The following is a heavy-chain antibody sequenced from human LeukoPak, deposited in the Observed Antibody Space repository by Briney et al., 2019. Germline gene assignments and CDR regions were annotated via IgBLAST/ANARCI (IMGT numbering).Heavy chain of an antibody. CDR3: ARVRTAYCGGDCYSRYYFDY. D-gene: IGHD2-21*02. CDR1: GYSISSGYY. J-gene: IGHJ4*02. CDR2: IYHSGST. Sequence: SETLSLTCTVSGYSISSGYYWGWIRQPPGKGLEWIGSIYHSGSTYYNPSLKSRVTISVDTSKNQFSLKLSSVTAADTAVYYCARVRTAYCGGDCYSRYYFDYWGQGTLVTVSS. V-gene: IGHV4-38-2*02.